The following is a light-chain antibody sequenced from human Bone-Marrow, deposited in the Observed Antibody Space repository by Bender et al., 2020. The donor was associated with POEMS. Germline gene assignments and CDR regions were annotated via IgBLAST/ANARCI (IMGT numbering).Light chain of an antibody. CDR1: SSDVGSYNL. V-gene: IGLV2-14*02. CDR3: QVWDSSSDHQV. Sequence: QSALTQPASVSGSPGQSITISCTGISSDVGSYNLVSWYQQHPGKAPKLMIYEGSKRPSGVSNRFSGSNSGNPASLTISGLQAEDEADYYCQVWDSSSDHQVFGGGTTLTVL. CDR2: EGS. J-gene: IGLJ3*02.